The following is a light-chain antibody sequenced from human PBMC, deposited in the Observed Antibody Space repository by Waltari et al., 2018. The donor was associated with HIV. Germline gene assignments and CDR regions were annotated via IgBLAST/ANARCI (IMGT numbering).Light chain of an antibody. CDR3: QVWDRSYKEAV. V-gene: IGLV3-21*02. J-gene: IGLJ2*01. Sequence: SYVLTQAPSVSVAPGQTATISCGNLGRNSVQWYRQKPGRAPLLVVLDDVDRSSGIPARFSGARSGERATLTIRGVEAGHEADYYCQVWDRSYKEAVFGGGT. CDR2: DDV. CDR1: NLGRNS.